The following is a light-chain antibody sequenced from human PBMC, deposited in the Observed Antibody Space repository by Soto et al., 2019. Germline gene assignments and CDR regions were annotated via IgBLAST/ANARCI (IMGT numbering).Light chain of an antibody. CDR1: QSISSY. V-gene: IGKV1-39*01. Sequence: DIQMTHSPSTLSASFGDRVTITCRASQSISSYLNWYQQKPGKAPKLLIYAASSLQSGVPSRFSGSGSGTDFTLTISSLQPEDFATYYCQQRETFGQGTKVDI. J-gene: IGKJ1*01. CDR2: AAS. CDR3: QQRET.